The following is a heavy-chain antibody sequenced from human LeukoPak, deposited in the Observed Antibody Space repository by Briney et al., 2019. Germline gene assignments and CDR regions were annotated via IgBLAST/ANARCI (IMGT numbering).Heavy chain of an antibody. CDR1: GFTVSSYG. D-gene: IGHD6-13*01. Sequence: GGSLRLSCAASGFTVSSYGVTWVCQAPGKGLEWVSAFSATDGSAQYAESVQGRFTISRDNSKSSLYLQMNSLRDEDTAVYYCAKARIAAAGTGAFDVWGQGTMVTVSS. J-gene: IGHJ3*01. CDR3: AKARIAAAGTGAFDV. CDR2: FSATDGSA. V-gene: IGHV3-23*01.